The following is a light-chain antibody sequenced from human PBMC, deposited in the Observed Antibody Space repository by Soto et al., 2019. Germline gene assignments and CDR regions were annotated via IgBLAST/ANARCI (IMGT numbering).Light chain of an antibody. CDR1: QTVSSW. J-gene: IGKJ1*01. V-gene: IGKV1-5*03. CDR2: KAS. Sequence: DIQMTQSPSTLSASVGDRVTITCRASQTVSSWLAWYQQKPGKAPKLLIYKASSLESGVPSRFSGSGSGTEFTLTISSLQPDDFAIYYCQQYVTYLGTFGQGTKVEIK. CDR3: QQYVTYLGT.